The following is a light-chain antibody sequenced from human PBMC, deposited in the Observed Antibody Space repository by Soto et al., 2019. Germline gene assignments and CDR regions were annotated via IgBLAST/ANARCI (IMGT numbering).Light chain of an antibody. J-gene: IGLJ1*01. Sequence: QSVLTQPASVSGSPGQSTTISCVGTSGDIGDYNYVSWYQQHPGKVPKVIIYDVSNRPSGVSYRFSGTKSGNTASLTVSGLQAEDEADYYCCSYTRSGTIIFGTG. V-gene: IGLV2-14*01. CDR3: CSYTRSGTII. CDR1: SGDIGDYNY. CDR2: DVS.